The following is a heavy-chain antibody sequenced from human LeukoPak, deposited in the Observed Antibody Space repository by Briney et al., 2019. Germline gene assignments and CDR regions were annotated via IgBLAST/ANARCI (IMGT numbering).Heavy chain of an antibody. D-gene: IGHD6-6*01. Sequence: ASVKVSCKASGYTFTTYGISWVRQAPGQGLEWMGWISGYNGNTNYAQKLQGRVTMTTDTSTSTAYMELRSLRSEDTAVYYCASPQLGAAFDIWGQGTMVTVSS. CDR3: ASPQLGAAFDI. CDR1: GYTFTTYG. J-gene: IGHJ3*02. V-gene: IGHV1-18*01. CDR2: ISGYNGNT.